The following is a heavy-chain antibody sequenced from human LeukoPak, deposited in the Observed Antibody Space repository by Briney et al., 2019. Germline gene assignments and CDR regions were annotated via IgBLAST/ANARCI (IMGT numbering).Heavy chain of an antibody. J-gene: IGHJ4*02. Sequence: PGGSLRLSSAASGFTFSNYSMNWVPPAPGQGLEWVSYLSSSSSNIYYADSVKGRFTISRDNGKNSLYLQMNSLGAYDTAVYYCARNVGTNWGQGTLVTVSS. CDR1: GFTFSNYS. CDR3: ARNVGTN. CDR2: LSSSSSNI. V-gene: IGHV3-48*01.